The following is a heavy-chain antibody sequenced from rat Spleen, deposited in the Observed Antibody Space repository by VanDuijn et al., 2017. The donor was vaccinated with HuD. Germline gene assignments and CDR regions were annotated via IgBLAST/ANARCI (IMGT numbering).Heavy chain of an antibody. CDR2: ITNSDGGT. D-gene: IGHD1-10*01. CDR3: TRVYNNFWYFDF. Sequence: EVQLVESGGNLVQPGRSLKLSCAASGFTFSNYYMAWVRQAPTKGLEWVASITNSDGGTYYRDSVKGRFTISRDHAKSTLYLQMDSLRSEDTATYYCTRVYNNFWYFDFWGPGTMVTVSS. CDR1: GFTFSNYY. J-gene: IGHJ1*01. V-gene: IGHV5S23*01.